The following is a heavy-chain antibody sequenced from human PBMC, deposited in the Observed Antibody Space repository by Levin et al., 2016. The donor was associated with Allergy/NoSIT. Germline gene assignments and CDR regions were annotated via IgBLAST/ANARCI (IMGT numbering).Heavy chain of an antibody. CDR3: ARNSQSDSSGYYFGYFDY. J-gene: IGHJ4*02. CDR2: INPSGGST. CDR1: GYTFTSYY. D-gene: IGHD3-22*01. V-gene: IGHV1-46*01. Sequence: ASVKVSCKASGYTFTSYYMHWVRQAPGQGLEWMGIINPSGGSTSYAQKFQGRVTMTRDTSTSTVYMELSSLRSEDTAVYYCARNSQSDSSGYYFGYFDYWGQGTLVTVSS.